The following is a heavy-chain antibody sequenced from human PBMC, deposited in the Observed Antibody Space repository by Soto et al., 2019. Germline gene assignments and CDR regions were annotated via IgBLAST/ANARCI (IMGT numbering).Heavy chain of an antibody. CDR1: GFTVSSNY. Sequence: GGSLRLSCAASGFTVSSNYMSWVRQAPGKGLEWVSVIYSGGSTYYANSVKGRFTISRDNSKNTLYLQMNSLRAEDTAVYYCATIAVAGKVDYWGQGTLVTVSS. J-gene: IGHJ4*02. V-gene: IGHV3-66*01. CDR2: IYSGGST. CDR3: ATIAVAGKVDY. D-gene: IGHD6-19*01.